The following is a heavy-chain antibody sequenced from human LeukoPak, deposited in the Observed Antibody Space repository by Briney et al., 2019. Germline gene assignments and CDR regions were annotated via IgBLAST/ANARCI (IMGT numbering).Heavy chain of an antibody. CDR2: IYYSGST. V-gene: IGHV4-31*03. Sequence: SETLSLTCTVSGGSISSGGYYWSWIRQHPGKGLEWIGYIYYSGSTYYNPSLKSRVTISVDTSKNQFSLKLSSVTAADTAVYYCAGLYGDYFASPDYWGQGTLVTVSS. CDR1: GGSISSGGYY. J-gene: IGHJ4*02. CDR3: AGLYGDYFASPDY. D-gene: IGHD4-17*01.